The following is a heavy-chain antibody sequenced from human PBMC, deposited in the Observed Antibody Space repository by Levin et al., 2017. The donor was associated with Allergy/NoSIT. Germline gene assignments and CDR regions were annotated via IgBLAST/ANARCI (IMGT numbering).Heavy chain of an antibody. CDR3: ASADGKEYWFDP. Sequence: GGSLRLSCAASGFTFSSYEMNWVRQAPGKGLEWVSYISSSGSTIYYADSVKGRFTISRDNAKNSLYLQMNSLRAEDTAVYYCASADGKEYWFDPWGQGTLVTVSS. CDR1: GFTFSSYE. J-gene: IGHJ5*02. D-gene: IGHD1-26*01. CDR2: ISSSGSTI. V-gene: IGHV3-48*03.